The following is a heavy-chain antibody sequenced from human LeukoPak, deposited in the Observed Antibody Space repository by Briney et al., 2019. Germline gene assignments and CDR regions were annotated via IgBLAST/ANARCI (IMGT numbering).Heavy chain of an antibody. Sequence: SETLSLTCAVSGGSISSSNWWSWVRPPPGKGLEWIGEIYHSGSTNYNPSLKSRVTISVDTSKNQFSLKLSSVTAADTAVYYCAESGLWGDDFWNDGWGKGATVTVSS. D-gene: IGHD3-3*01. V-gene: IGHV4-4*02. J-gene: IGHJ6*04. CDR1: GGSISSSNW. CDR3: AESGLWGDDFWNDG. CDR2: IYHSGST.